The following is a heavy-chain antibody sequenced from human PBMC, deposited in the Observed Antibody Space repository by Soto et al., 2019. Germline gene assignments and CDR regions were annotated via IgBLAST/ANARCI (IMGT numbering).Heavy chain of an antibody. D-gene: IGHD5-18*01. V-gene: IGHV1-69*01. CDR2: LIPIFGTA. J-gene: IGHJ5*02. CDR3: AVDSSSVYRYGYGIGSWFDP. Sequence: QVQLVQSGAEVKKPGSSVKVSCKASGGTFSSYAISWVRQAPGQGLEWMGGLIPIFGTANYAQKFQGRVTIIADEYTSRAYMGLRSPTSENTPAYYCAVDSSSVYRYGYGIGSWFDPWGPGTLVTVSS. CDR1: GGTFSSYA.